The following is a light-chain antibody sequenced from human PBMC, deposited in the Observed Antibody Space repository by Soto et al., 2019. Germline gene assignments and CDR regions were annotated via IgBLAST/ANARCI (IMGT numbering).Light chain of an antibody. CDR2: EVN. V-gene: IGLV2-8*01. Sequence: QSALTQPPSASGSPGQSVAIPCTGTSSDVGGYNYVSWYQQHPGKAPKLMIYEVNKRPSGVPDRFSGSKSGNTASLTVSGLQAEDEADYYCSSYAGSSNVFGTGTKVTAL. CDR1: SSDVGGYNY. CDR3: SSYAGSSNV. J-gene: IGLJ1*01.